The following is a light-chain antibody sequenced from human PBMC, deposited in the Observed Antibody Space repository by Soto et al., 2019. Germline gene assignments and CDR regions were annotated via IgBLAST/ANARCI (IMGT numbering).Light chain of an antibody. CDR1: QSVSDW. Sequence: DIQMTQSPSTLSASVGDRVTITCRTGQSVSDWLAWYQQKPGKAPKLLIYKASSLQSGVPSRFSGSRSGREFTLTISRLDPEDFAVYYCQQYGSSPSFGQGTKVDI. CDR3: QQYGSSPS. CDR2: KAS. J-gene: IGKJ1*01. V-gene: IGKV1-5*03.